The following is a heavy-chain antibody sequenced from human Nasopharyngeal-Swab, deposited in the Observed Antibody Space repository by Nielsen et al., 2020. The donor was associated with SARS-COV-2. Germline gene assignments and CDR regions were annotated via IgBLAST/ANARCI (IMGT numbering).Heavy chain of an antibody. CDR1: GYSFTSYW. D-gene: IGHD3-22*01. CDR3: ARRLKDYNYYDSSGPDWYFDL. Sequence: LKVSCKGSGYSFTSYWIGWVRQMPGKGLEWMGIIYPGDSDTRYSPSFQGQVTISADKSISTAYLQWSSLKASDTAMYYCARRLKDYNYYDSSGPDWYFDLWGRGTLVTVSS. CDR2: IYPGDSDT. J-gene: IGHJ2*01. V-gene: IGHV5-51*01.